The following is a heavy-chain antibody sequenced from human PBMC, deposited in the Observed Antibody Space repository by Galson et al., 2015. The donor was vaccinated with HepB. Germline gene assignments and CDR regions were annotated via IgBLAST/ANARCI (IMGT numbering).Heavy chain of an antibody. D-gene: IGHD5-18*01. CDR2: IGAYNGNT. J-gene: IGHJ4*02. Sequence: SVKVSCKASGYTFTSYGISWVRQAPGQGLEWMGWIGAYNGNTNYAQKLQGRVTMTTDTSTSTAYMELRSLRSDDTAVYYCARVVADGIQLWLRRFDYWGQGTLVTVSS. CDR1: GYTFTSYG. V-gene: IGHV1-18*01. CDR3: ARVVADGIQLWLRRFDY.